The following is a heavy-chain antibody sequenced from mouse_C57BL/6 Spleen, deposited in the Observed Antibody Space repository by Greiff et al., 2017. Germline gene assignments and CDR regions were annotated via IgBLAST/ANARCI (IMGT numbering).Heavy chain of an antibody. CDR2: INPYNGDT. CDR3: ASFRSLVTTDGYYFDY. CDR1: GYSFTGYF. J-gene: IGHJ2*01. D-gene: IGHD2-2*01. Sequence: EVQLQQSGPELVKPGDSVKISCKASGYSFTGYFMNWVMQSHGKSLEWIGRINPYNGDTFYNQKFKGTATLTVDKSSSTAHMELRSLTSEDSAVYDCASFRSLVTTDGYYFDYWGQGTTLTVSS. V-gene: IGHV1-20*01.